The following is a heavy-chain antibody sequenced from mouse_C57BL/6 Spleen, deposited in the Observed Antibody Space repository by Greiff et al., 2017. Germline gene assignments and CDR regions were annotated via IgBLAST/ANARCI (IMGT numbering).Heavy chain of an antibody. CDR3: ASGGTDYYGSSTWFAY. V-gene: IGHV1-69*01. CDR2: IDPSDSYT. J-gene: IGHJ3*01. CDR1: GYTFTSYW. D-gene: IGHD1-1*01. Sequence: QVQLQQPGAELVMPGASVKLSCKASGYTFTSYWMHWVKQRPGQGLEWIGEIDPSDSYTNYNQKFKGKSTLTVDKSSSTAYMQLSSLTSADSAVYYCASGGTDYYGSSTWFAYWGQGTLVTVSA.